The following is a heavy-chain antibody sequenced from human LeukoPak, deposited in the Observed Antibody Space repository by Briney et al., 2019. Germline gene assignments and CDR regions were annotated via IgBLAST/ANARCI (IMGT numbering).Heavy chain of an antibody. J-gene: IGHJ4*02. D-gene: IGHD3-22*01. CDR3: ARPRSYYYDSSGYHTEILDY. CDR2: MNPNSGNT. V-gene: IGHV1-8*01. CDR1: GYTFTSYD. Sequence: ASVKVSCKASGYTFTSYDINWVRQATGQGLEWMGWMNPNSGNTGYAQKFQGRVTMTRNTSISTAYMELSSLRSEDTAVYYCARPRSYYYDSSGYHTEILDYWGQGTLVTVSS.